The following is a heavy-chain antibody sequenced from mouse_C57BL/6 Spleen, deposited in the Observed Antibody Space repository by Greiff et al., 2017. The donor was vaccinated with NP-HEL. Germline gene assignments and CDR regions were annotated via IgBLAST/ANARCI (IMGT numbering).Heavy chain of an antibody. CDR3: ARSATGRYYFDD. J-gene: IGHJ2*01. CDR1: GFTFSDYG. CDR2: ISSGSSTI. D-gene: IGHD4-1*01. V-gene: IGHV5-17*01. Sequence: EVKLMESGGGLVKPGGSLKLSCAASGFTFSDYGMHWVRQAPEKGLEWVAYISSGSSTIYYAATVKGRFTISRDNAKNTLILQMTSLRSEDTAMYYCARSATGRYYFDDWGQGTTLTVSS.